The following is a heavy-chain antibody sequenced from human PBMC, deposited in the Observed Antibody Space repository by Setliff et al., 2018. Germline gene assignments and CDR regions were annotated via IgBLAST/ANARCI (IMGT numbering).Heavy chain of an antibody. J-gene: IGHJ3*02. CDR2: FRPSGKT. CDR3: VRDAGDGYGVDAYAGGGFDI. V-gene: IGHV4-38-2*02. CDR1: GSAISSGHY. D-gene: IGHD4-17*01. Sequence: SETLSLTCAVSGSAISSGHYWGWIRQPPGKGLEWIGSFRPSGKTYYNPSLRSRVTISVDTSKKHFSLKLTSVTAADTAVYYCVRDAGDGYGVDAYAGGGFDIWGQGTVVTVSS.